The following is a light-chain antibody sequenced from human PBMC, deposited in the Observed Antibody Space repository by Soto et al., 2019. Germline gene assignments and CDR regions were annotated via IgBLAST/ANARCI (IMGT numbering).Light chain of an antibody. CDR3: QQSYSTPPGT. CDR1: QSVLYSSNNKNY. CDR2: ATS. V-gene: IGKV4-1*01. Sequence: DIVMTQSPDSVAVSLGERATISCKSSQSVLYSSNNKNYLAWYQQKPGKAPKLLIYATSSLQSGVPSRFSGSGSGTDFTLTIRSLQPEDFATYYCQQSYSTPPGTFGQGTTGDIK. J-gene: IGKJ1*01.